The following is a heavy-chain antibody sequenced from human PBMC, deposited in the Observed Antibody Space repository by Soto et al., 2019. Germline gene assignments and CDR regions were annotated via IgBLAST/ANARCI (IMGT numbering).Heavy chain of an antibody. D-gene: IGHD1-1*01. CDR1: GGSINTYY. Sequence: SETLSLTCAVSGGSINTYYWSWVRQPPGKGLEWIGNIHHSGSTSYNPSLNSRVTISIDTSKNKLSLWLISVTAADTAVYYYARVVDCTYGIRSFWFDSWGQGTLVTVSS. CDR2: IHHSGST. CDR3: ARVVDCTYGIRSFWFDS. J-gene: IGHJ5*01. V-gene: IGHV4-59*01.